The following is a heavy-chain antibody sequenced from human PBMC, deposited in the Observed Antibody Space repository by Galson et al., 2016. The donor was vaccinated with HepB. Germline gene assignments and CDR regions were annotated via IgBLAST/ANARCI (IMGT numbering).Heavy chain of an antibody. V-gene: IGHV3-48*02. CDR2: ISGRSKAT. D-gene: IGHD4-11*01. J-gene: IGHJ4*02. CDR3: ARGDYSLYSLDY. CDR1: GFIFNTYY. Sequence: SLRLSCAASGFIFNTYYMNWVRQAPGKGLEWVSYISGRSKATQYADSVKGRFTISRDNAKNSVYLKMDSLRDDDTAVYYCARGDYSLYSLDYWGQGTLVTVSS.